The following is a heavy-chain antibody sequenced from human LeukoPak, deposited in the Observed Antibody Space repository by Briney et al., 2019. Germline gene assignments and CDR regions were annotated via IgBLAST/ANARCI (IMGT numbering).Heavy chain of an antibody. D-gene: IGHD1-26*01. CDR1: GGSFSSSSSY. V-gene: IGHV4-39*01. J-gene: IGHJ4*02. CDR3: ARHRGSGSYYDPHDY. CDR2: IYYSGST. Sequence: SETLSLTCTVSGGSFSSSSSYWGWIRQPPGTGLEWIGSIYYSGSTYYNPSFKSRVTISVDTSKNQFSLNLNSVTAADTAVYYCARHRGSGSYYDPHDYWGQGTLVTVSS.